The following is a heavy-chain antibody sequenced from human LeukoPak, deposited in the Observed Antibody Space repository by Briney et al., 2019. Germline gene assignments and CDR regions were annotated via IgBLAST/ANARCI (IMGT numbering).Heavy chain of an antibody. D-gene: IGHD6-13*01. CDR1: GGSISSYY. CDR3: ARGTYSSSWYGRTSPYNWFDP. J-gene: IGHJ5*02. Sequence: SETLSLTCTVSGGSISSYYWSWIRQPPGKGLEWIGYIYYSGSTNYNPSLKSRVTISVDTSKNQFSLKLSSVTAADTAVYYCARGTYSSSWYGRTSPYNWFDPWGQGTLVTVSS. CDR2: IYYSGST. V-gene: IGHV4-59*01.